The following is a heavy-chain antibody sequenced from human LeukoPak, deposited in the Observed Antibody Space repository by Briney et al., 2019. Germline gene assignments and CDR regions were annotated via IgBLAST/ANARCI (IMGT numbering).Heavy chain of an antibody. J-gene: IGHJ4*02. CDR2: IKQDGSEK. CDR1: GFTFSSYC. CDR3: ARESGYDSTPLDY. D-gene: IGHD5-12*01. V-gene: IGHV3-7*01. Sequence: GGSLRLSCAASGFTFSSYCMSWVRQAPGKGLEWVANIKQDGSEKYYVDSVKGRFTISRDNAKNSLYLQMNSLRAEDTAVYYCARESGYDSTPLDYWGQRTLVTVSS.